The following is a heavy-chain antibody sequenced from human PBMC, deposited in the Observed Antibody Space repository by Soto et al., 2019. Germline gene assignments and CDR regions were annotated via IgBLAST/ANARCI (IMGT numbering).Heavy chain of an antibody. V-gene: IGHV6-1*01. J-gene: IGHJ6*02. D-gene: IGHD1-7*01. CDR1: GDSVSTNVAA. CDR2: SLYRSSKWYN. Sequence: SQTLSLTCAISGDSVSTNVAAWSWIRQSPSRGLEWLGRSLYRSSKWYNEYAVSVKSRMTINPDTSKNQFSLQLNSVTPEDTAVYYCARDAAPTLNYPHGMDVWGQGTAVTVSS. CDR3: ARDAAPTLNYPHGMDV.